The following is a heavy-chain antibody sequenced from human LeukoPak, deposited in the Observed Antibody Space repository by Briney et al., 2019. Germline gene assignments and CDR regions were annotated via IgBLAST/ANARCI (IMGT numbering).Heavy chain of an antibody. V-gene: IGHV1-8*03. J-gene: IGHJ6*03. Sequence: ASVKVSCKASGYTFTSYDINWVRQATGQGLEWMGWMNPNSGNTGYAQKFQGRVTITRNTSISTAYMELSSLRSEDTAVYYCARSGSSSSPPYYYYYYYMDVWGKGTTVTVSS. CDR3: ARSGSSSSPPYYYYYYYMDV. D-gene: IGHD6-6*01. CDR2: MNPNSGNT. CDR1: GYTFTSYD.